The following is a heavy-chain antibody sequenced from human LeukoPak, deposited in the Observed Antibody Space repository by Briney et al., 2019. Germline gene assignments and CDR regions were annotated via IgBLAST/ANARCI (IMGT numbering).Heavy chain of an antibody. CDR3: ARERSGYSYGIDY. J-gene: IGHJ4*02. D-gene: IGHD5-18*01. CDR2: IHSSGTS. CDR1: GGSISSNY. Sequence: SETLSLTCTVSGGSISSNYWSWVRQPAGNGLEWIGRIHSSGTSTYNPSLKSRLIMSVDASKSQVSLKLTSVTAADTAVYYCARERSGYSYGIDYWGQGTLVTVSS. V-gene: IGHV4-4*07.